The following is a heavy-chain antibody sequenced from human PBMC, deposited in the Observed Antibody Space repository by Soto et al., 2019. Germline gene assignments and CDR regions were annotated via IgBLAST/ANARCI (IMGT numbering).Heavy chain of an antibody. Sequence: NPSGTLSLTCTVSGGSISSYYWSWTRQPPGKGLEWIGYIYYSGSTSSNPSLKSRITISVDTSKNQFSLKLSSVTAADTAVYYCARGVGILTGYYGGAYYYYGMDVWGQGTTVNGSS. CDR1: GGSISSYY. CDR3: ARGVGILTGYYGGAYYYYGMDV. J-gene: IGHJ6*02. CDR2: IYYSGST. V-gene: IGHV4-59*12. D-gene: IGHD3-9*01.